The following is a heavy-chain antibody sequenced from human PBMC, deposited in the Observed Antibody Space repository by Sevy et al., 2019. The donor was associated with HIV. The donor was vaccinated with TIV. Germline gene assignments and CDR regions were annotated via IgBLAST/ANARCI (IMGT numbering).Heavy chain of an antibody. CDR2: IYTSGST. J-gene: IGHJ3*02. CDR3: ATEKSRYTNDAFDI. D-gene: IGHD3-16*02. CDR1: GGSISSYY. Sequence: SETLSLTCTVSGGSISSYYWSWIRQPAGKGLEWIGRIYTSGSTNYNPSLKSRVTMSVDTSKNQFSLKLSSVTAADTAVYYCATEKSRYTNDAFDIWGQGTMVTVSS. V-gene: IGHV4-4*07.